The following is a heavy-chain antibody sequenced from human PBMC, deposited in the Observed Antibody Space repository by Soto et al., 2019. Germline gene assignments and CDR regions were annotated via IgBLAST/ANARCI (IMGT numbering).Heavy chain of an antibody. J-gene: IGHJ4*02. CDR1: GYTFTGYY. Sequence: VKISCKASGYTFTGYYMHWGLQAPGQRLEWMGWINAGNGNRKYSQKFQGSVTITRDTSASTAYMELSSLRSEDTAVYYCARGGLRPYWGQGTLVTVSS. V-gene: IGHV1-3*01. D-gene: IGHD4-17*01. CDR3: ARGGLRPY. CDR2: INAGNGNR.